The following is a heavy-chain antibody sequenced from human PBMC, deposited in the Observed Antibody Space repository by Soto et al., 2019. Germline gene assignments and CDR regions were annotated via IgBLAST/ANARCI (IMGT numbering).Heavy chain of an antibody. Sequence: QVQLQQWGAGLLKPSETLSLTCAVYGGSFSGYYWSWIRQPPGKGLEWIGEINHSGSTNYNPSLKGRVTISVDTSKNQFSLKLSSVTAADTAVYYCARADYDILTGYHKSPEYFQHWGQGTLVTVSS. CDR2: INHSGST. J-gene: IGHJ1*01. D-gene: IGHD3-9*01. CDR1: GGSFSGYY. V-gene: IGHV4-34*01. CDR3: ARADYDILTGYHKSPEYFQH.